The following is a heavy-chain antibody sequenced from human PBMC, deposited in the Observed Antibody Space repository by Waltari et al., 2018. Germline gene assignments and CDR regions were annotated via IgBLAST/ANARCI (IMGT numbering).Heavy chain of an antibody. D-gene: IGHD1-26*01. CDR3: VAAGISGSYYAFDY. V-gene: IGHV1-58*01. CDR1: GFSFSNSA. CDR2: IVVAKGNT. J-gene: IGHJ4*02. Sequence: QIQMVQSGPEVKKPGTSVKVSCKASGFSFSNSAVQWVRQARGQRLEWIGRIVVAKGNTNYAQKFQERITIARDTSTRTAYMELSSLTSEDTAIYYCVAAGISGSYYAFDYWAQGALVTVSS.